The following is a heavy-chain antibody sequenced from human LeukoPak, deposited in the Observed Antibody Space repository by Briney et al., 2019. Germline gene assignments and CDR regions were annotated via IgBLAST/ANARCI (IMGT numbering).Heavy chain of an antibody. CDR1: GGTFSSYA. J-gene: IGHJ5*02. CDR2: IIPIFGTA. Sequence: SVKVSCKASGGTFSSYAISWVRQAPGQGLEWMGGIIPIFGTANYAQKFQGRVTITADESTSTAYMELSSLRSEDTAVYYCARVGSDILTGYSGGWFDPWGQGTLVTVSS. V-gene: IGHV1-69*13. CDR3: ARVGSDILTGYSGGWFDP. D-gene: IGHD3-9*01.